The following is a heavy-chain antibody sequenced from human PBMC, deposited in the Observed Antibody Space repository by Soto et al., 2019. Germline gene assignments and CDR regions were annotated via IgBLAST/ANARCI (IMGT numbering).Heavy chain of an antibody. CDR2: IWYDGSNK. J-gene: IGHJ4*02. D-gene: IGHD2-15*01. CDR1: GFTFSSYG. Sequence: ESGGGVVQPGRSLRLSCAASGFTFSSYGMHWVRQAPGKGLEWVAVIWYDGSNKYYADSVKGRFTISRDNSKNTLYLQMNSLRAEDTAVYYCAREGNYCSGGSCYFQIDYWGQGTLVTVSS. CDR3: AREGNYCSGGSCYFQIDY. V-gene: IGHV3-33*01.